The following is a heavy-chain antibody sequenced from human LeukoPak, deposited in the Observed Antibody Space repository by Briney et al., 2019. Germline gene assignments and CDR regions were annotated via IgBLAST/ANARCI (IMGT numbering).Heavy chain of an antibody. D-gene: IGHD1-7*01. CDR2: IFSSGTT. J-gene: IGHJ4*02. CDR1: GDSLSDSSYY. V-gene: IGHV4-61*02. Sequence: SETLSLTCTVSGDSLSDSSYYWTWMRQPAGKGLEYIGRIFSSGTTDYNPSLKSRVTMSVDTSKNQFSLKLSSVTAADTAVYYCARISIGRSDGTTSDFDYWGQGTLVTVSS. CDR3: ARISIGRSDGTTSDFDY.